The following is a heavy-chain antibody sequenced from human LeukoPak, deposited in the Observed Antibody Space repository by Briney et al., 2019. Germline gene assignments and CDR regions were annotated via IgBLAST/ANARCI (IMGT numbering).Heavy chain of an antibody. J-gene: IGHJ4*02. Sequence: PSETLSLTCTVSGGSISSYYWSWIRQPPGKGLEWIGYIYYSGSTNYNPSLKSRVTISVDTSKNQFSLKLSSVTAADTAVYYCARGGDGSGSLWGISSDYWGQGTLVTVSS. V-gene: IGHV4-59*01. D-gene: IGHD3-10*01. CDR2: IYYSGST. CDR1: GGSISSYY. CDR3: ARGGDGSGSLWGISSDY.